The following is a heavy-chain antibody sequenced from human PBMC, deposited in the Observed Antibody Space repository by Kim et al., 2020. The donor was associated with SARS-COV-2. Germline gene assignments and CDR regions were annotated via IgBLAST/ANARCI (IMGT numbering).Heavy chain of an antibody. CDR3: AAYSYGGPPH. Sequence: SVKVSCKASGGTFSSYAISWVRQAPGQGLEWMGGIIPIFGTANYAQKFQGRVTITADESTSTAYMERSSLRSEDTAVYYCAAYSYGGPPHWGQGTLVTVSS. D-gene: IGHD5-18*01. J-gene: IGHJ4*02. CDR2: IIPIFGTA. V-gene: IGHV1-69*13. CDR1: GGTFSSYA.